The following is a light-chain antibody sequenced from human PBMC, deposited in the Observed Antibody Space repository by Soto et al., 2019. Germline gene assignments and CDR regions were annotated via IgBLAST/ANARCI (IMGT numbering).Light chain of an antibody. CDR2: GDN. J-gene: IGLJ1*01. CDR1: SSNIGGNS. V-gene: IGLV1-51*01. CDR3: GSWDSSLSAYV. Sequence: QSVLTQPPSVSAAPGQKVTISCSGSSSNIGGNSVSWYQQLPGTAPKLLIYGDNKRPSGIPDRFSGSKSGTSATLGITGFQTGDEADYYCGSWDSSLSAYVFGTGTKVTVL.